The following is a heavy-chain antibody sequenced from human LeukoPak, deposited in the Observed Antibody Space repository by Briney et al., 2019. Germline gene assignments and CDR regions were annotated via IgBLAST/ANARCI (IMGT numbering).Heavy chain of an antibody. Sequence: SETLSLTCTVSGVSINTYYASWIWQAPGKGLEFIGFIYNGGNTNYNPSLKSRATISVDTSNNQFSLRLTSVTAADTAMYYCAAGPWELDFWGQGTLVTVSS. V-gene: IGHV4-4*09. CDR3: AAGPWELDF. CDR1: GVSINTYY. CDR2: IYNGGNT. D-gene: IGHD1-26*01. J-gene: IGHJ4*02.